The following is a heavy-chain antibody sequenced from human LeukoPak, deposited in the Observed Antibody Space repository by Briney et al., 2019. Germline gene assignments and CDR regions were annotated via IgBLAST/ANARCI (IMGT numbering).Heavy chain of an antibody. D-gene: IGHD3-3*01. J-gene: IGHJ4*02. CDR2: INHSGST. V-gene: IGHV4-34*01. CDR3: ARSGYYDFWSVSY. Sequence: PSETLSLTCAVYGGSFSGYYWGWIRQPPGKGLEWIGEINHSGSTNYNPSLKSRVTISVDTSKKQFSLKLSSVTAADTAVYYCARSGYYDFWSVSYWGQGTLVTVSS. CDR1: GGSFSGYY.